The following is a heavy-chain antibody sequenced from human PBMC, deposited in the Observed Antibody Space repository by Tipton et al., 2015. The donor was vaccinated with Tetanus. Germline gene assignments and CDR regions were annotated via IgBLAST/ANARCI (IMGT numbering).Heavy chain of an antibody. J-gene: IGHJ5*02. CDR2: INHSGST. D-gene: IGHD4/OR15-4a*01. Sequence: TLSLTCAVYGGSFSGYYWSWIRQPPGKGLEWIGEINHSGSTNYNPSLESRVTISVDTSKNQFSLKLSSVTAADTAVYYCARGRGVLKLNWFDPWGQGTLVTVSS. V-gene: IGHV4-34*01. CDR1: GGSFSGYY. CDR3: ARGRGVLKLNWFDP.